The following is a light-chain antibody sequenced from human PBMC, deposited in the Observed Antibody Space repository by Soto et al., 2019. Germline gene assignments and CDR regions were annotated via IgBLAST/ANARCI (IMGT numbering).Light chain of an antibody. Sequence: QSALTQPASVSGSPGQSITISCTGTSSDVGGYNYVSWYQQNPGKAPKLMIYEVSNRPSGVSHRFSGSKSGNTASLTISGLQAEDEADYYCSSYTSSSTLEVFGTGTKLTVL. CDR3: SSYTSSSTLEV. V-gene: IGLV2-14*01. J-gene: IGLJ1*01. CDR2: EVS. CDR1: SSDVGGYNY.